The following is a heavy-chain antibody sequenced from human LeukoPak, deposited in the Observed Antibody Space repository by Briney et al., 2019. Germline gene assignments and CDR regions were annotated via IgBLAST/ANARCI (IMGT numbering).Heavy chain of an antibody. CDR3: ATGFPYDSSGSYYFDY. J-gene: IGHJ4*02. CDR1: GGSISSSSYY. CDR2: IYYSGST. V-gene: IGHV4-39*07. D-gene: IGHD3-22*01. Sequence: SETLSLTCTVSGGSISSSSYYWGWIRQPPGKGLEWIGSIYYSGSTYYNPSLKSRVTISVDTSKNQFSLKLSSVTAADTAVYYCATGFPYDSSGSYYFDYWGQGTLVTVSS.